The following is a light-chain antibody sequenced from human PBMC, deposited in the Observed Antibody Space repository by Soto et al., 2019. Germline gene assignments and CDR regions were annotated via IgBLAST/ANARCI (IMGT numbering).Light chain of an antibody. Sequence: DIQMTQSPSSVSASVGDRVTITCRASQGISSWLVWYQQKPGKAPKLLIYAASSLQSGVPSRFSGSGTGTDFTLTISSLRPEDFATYYCQQANSFPITFGQGTRLEIK. J-gene: IGKJ5*01. CDR3: QQANSFPIT. V-gene: IGKV1-12*01. CDR1: QGISSW. CDR2: AAS.